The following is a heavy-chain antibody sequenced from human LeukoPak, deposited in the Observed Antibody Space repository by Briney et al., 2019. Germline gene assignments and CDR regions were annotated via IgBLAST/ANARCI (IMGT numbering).Heavy chain of an antibody. D-gene: IGHD5-18*01. CDR1: GGFISSGTYY. CDR2: IYTSGST. Sequence: SETLSLTCSVSGGFISSGTYYWNWIRQPAGKGLEGIGRIYTSGSTNYNPSLKSRVTISVDTAKNQFSLRLSSVTAADTAVYYCAKAGYSYGLSYWGQGTLVTVSS. V-gene: IGHV4-61*02. CDR3: AKAGYSYGLSY. J-gene: IGHJ4*02.